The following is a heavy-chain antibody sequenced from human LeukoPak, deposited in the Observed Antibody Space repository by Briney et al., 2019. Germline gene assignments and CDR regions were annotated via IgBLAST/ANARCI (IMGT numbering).Heavy chain of an antibody. D-gene: IGHD2-8*02. V-gene: IGHV1-18*01. CDR2: ISAYNGNT. Sequence: ASVKVSCKASGYTFTSYGISWVRQAPGQGLEWMGWISAYNGNTNYAQKLQGRVTMTTDTSTSTAYMELRSLRSDDTAAYYCARAGGVVDPNYGMDVWGQGTTVTVSS. CDR1: GYTFTSYG. J-gene: IGHJ6*02. CDR3: ARAGGVVDPNYGMDV.